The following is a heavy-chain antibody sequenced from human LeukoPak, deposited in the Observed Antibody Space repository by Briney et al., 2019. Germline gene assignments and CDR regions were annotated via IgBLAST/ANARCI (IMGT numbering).Heavy chain of an antibody. CDR2: INPSGGT. Sequence: ASVTVSCKASGYSLTNYYMHWVRHVPGQGPEWLGLINPSGGTKYAQKLQDRVTMTRDTSTSTIYMELSSLTSEDRAVYYCAREGRTDYGASRSFDIWGQGTMVTVSS. D-gene: IGHD4-17*01. CDR1: GYSLTNYY. CDR3: AREGRTDYGASRSFDI. V-gene: IGHV1-46*01. J-gene: IGHJ3*02.